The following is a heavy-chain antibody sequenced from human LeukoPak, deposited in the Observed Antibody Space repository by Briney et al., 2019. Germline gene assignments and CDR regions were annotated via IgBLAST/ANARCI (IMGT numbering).Heavy chain of an antibody. CDR2: IIPIFGTA. CDR1: GGTFSSYA. Sequence: ASVKVSCKASGGTFSSYAISWVRQAPGQGLEWMGGIIPIFGTANYAQKFQGRVTITADESTSTAYMELRSLRSDDTAVYYCARGHLPFYSSSWYSYAFDYWGQGTLVTVSS. CDR3: ARGHLPFYSSSWYSYAFDY. D-gene: IGHD6-13*01. J-gene: IGHJ4*02. V-gene: IGHV1-69*01.